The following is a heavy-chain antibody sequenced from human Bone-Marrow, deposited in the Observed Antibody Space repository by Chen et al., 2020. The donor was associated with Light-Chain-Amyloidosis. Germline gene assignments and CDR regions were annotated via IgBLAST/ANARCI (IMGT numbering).Heavy chain of an antibody. V-gene: IGHV1-2*04. CDR1: GYTFTGYY. J-gene: IGHJ6*02. CDR2: INPNSCGT. D-gene: IGHD4-17*01. CDR3: ARGEVTTSFYYYGMDV. Sequence: QVQLVQSGAEVKKPGASVKVSCKASGYTFTGYYMHWVRQAPGPGLEWMGWINPNSCGTYYAQKFQGWVTMTRDTSISTAYMELSRLRADDTAVYYCARGEVTTSFYYYGMDVWGQGTTVTVSS.